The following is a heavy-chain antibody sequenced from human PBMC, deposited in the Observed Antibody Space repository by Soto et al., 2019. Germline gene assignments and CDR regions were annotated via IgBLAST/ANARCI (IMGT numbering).Heavy chain of an antibody. Sequence: PSETLSLPCTVSGGSVSSGSYSWCSIRQPPGKGLEWIEYIVYSERTNYNTSLKSRVTISVDTSKNQFSLKLSSVTAADTAVYSCARITTPRQYYYYHMDVWGQGTTVTVSS. CDR1: GGSVSSGSYS. CDR2: IVYSERT. V-gene: IGHV4-61*01. D-gene: IGHD4-4*01. J-gene: IGHJ6*02. CDR3: ARITTPRQYYYYHMDV.